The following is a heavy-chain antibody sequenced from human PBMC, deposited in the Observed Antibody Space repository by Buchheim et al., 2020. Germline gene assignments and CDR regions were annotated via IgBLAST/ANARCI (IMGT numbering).Heavy chain of an antibody. Sequence: QVQLVESGGGVVQPGRSLRLSCAASGFTFSSYGMHWVRQAPGKGLEWGAVISYDGSNKYYADSVKGRFTIFIDNYKNPLYLQMNSLRAEDTAVYYCECDFWSGYRYYYYGMDVWGQGTT. V-gene: IGHV3-30*03. CDR2: ISYDGSNK. CDR3: ECDFWSGYRYYYYGMDV. D-gene: IGHD3-3*01. J-gene: IGHJ6*02. CDR1: GFTFSSYG.